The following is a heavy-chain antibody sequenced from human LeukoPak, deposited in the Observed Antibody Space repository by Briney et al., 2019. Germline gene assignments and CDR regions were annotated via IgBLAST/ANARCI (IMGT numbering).Heavy chain of an antibody. CDR1: GGSISSYY. CDR2: IYTSGST. CDR3: AREGGGIAAAGDYYYYDMDV. D-gene: IGHD6-13*01. V-gene: IGHV4-4*07. J-gene: IGHJ6*03. Sequence: SETLSLTCTVSGGSISSYYRSRIRQPAAKGLEWIGRIYTSGSTNYNPSLKSRVTMSVDTSKNQFSLKLSSVTAADTAVYYCAREGGGIAAAGDYYYYDMDVWGKGTTVTVSS.